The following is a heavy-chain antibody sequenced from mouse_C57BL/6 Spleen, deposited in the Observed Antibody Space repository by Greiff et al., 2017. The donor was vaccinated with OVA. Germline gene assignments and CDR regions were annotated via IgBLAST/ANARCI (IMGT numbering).Heavy chain of an antibody. CDR2: IDPSDSYT. CDR3: ARTLRVFDY. J-gene: IGHJ2*01. Sequence: QVQLQQPGAELVKPGASVKLSCKASGYTFTSYWMQWVKQRPGQGLEWIGEIDPSDSYTNYNQKFKGKATLTVDTSSSTAYMQLSSLTSEDSAVYYWARTLRVFDYWGQGTTLTVSS. V-gene: IGHV1-50*01. CDR1: GYTFTSYW.